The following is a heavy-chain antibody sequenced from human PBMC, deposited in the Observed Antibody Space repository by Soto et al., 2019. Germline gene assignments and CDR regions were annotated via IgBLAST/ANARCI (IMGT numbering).Heavy chain of an antibody. D-gene: IGHD1-26*01. J-gene: IGHJ3*02. CDR1: GFTFSSYG. CDR3: ARPSGNYLNAFDI. Sequence: GESLKISCAASGFTFSSYGMSWIRQAPGKGLEWVSYISSSSSYTDYADSVKGRFAISRDNAKNSLYLQMNSLRAEDTAVYYCARPSGNYLNAFDIWGQGTMVTVS. CDR2: ISSSSSYT. V-gene: IGHV3-11*03.